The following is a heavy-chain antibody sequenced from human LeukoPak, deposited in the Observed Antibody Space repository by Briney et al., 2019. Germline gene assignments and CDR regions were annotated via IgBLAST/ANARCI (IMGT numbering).Heavy chain of an antibody. CDR1: GFTFRYYL. CDR3: VRDGGVSGYDLLDY. D-gene: IGHD5-12*01. J-gene: IGHJ4*02. CDR2: INQDGSEE. Sequence: GGSLRLSFAASGFTFRYYLMTLVPQAPGKGLEGGAHINQDGSEEHYMDSVKARFTISRDNAKNSLSLQMNSLRAEDTAVYYCVRDGGVSGYDLLDYWGQGTLVTVSS. V-gene: IGHV3-7*01.